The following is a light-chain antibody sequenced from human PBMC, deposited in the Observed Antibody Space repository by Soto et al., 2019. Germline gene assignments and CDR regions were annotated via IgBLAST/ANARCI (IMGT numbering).Light chain of an antibody. CDR1: QSISGA. Sequence: EIVATQSPATLSVSPRGRAALSCMASQSISGALAWYQQKPGQAPRLLIYGASTRATSFPARFSGSGSGTDFTLTISSLQSEDFAVYYCQQYNNWPWTFGQGTKVDIK. CDR2: GAS. V-gene: IGKV3-15*01. J-gene: IGKJ1*01. CDR3: QQYNNWPWT.